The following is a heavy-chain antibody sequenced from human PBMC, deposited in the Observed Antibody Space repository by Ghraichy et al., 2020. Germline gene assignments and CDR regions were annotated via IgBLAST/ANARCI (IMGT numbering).Heavy chain of an antibody. CDR3: ARVRSSWYYYYYYGMDV. CDR2: IYYSGST. V-gene: IGHV4-59*01. J-gene: IGHJ6*02. CDR1: GGSISSYY. Sequence: SQTLSLTCTVSGGSISSYYWSWIRQPPGKGLEWIGYIYYSGSTNYNPSLKSRVTISVDTSKNQFSLKLSSVTAADTAVYYCARVRSSWYYYYYYGMDVWGQGTTVTVSS. D-gene: IGHD6-13*01.